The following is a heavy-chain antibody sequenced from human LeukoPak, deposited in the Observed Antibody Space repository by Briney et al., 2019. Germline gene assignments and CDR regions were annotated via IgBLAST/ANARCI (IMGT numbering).Heavy chain of an antibody. Sequence: PSETLSLTCTVSGGSISSSSYYWGWIRQPPGKGLEWIGSIYYSGSTYYNPSLQSRVTISVDTSKNQLSLKLSSVTAADTAVYYCARHGVLADYYYESSGYPQFDPWGQGTLVTVSS. CDR3: ARHGVLADYYYESSGYPQFDP. CDR2: IYYSGST. CDR1: GGSISSSSYY. J-gene: IGHJ5*02. D-gene: IGHD3-22*01. V-gene: IGHV4-39*01.